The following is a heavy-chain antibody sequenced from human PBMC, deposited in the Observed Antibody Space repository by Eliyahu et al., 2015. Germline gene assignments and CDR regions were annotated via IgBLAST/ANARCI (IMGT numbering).Heavy chain of an antibody. CDR3: ARDLEGAGAATDN. CDR2: IYHSGST. J-gene: IGHJ4*02. D-gene: IGHD6-13*01. V-gene: IGHV4-4*02. Sequence: QVQLQESGPGLVEPSGTLSLXCAVXGXXIXRDTWWTWVRXPPGKGLXWIGEIYHSGSTNYSPSLKSRVTISVDKSKNQFSLKLRSVTAADTAVYYCARDLEGAGAATDNWGQGTLVTVSS. CDR1: GXXIXRDTW.